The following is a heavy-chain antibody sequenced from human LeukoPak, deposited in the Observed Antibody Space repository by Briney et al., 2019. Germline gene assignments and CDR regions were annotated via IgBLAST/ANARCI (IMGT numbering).Heavy chain of an antibody. CDR2: IDSGGST. CDR3: ARDLSVATPYGMDV. V-gene: IGHV3-53*01. CDR1: GFTFSSYA. J-gene: IGHJ6*02. D-gene: IGHD5-12*01. Sequence: PGGSLRLSCAASGFTFSSYAMAWVRQAPGKGLEWVSIIDSGGSTYYADSVKGRFTISRDNSKNTLYLQMNSLRAEDTAVYYCARDLSVATPYGMDVWGQGTTVTVSS.